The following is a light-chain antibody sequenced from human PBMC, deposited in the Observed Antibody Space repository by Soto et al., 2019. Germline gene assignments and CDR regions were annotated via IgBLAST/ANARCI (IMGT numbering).Light chain of an antibody. Sequence: QSVLTQPASVSGSPGQSITISCTGTNSDVGGYNYVSWYQQHPGKAPKLMIYDVSNRPSGVSNRFSGSKSGKTASLTISGLQAEDEADYYCSSYTSNNTLGVVFGGGTKVTVL. CDR2: DVS. CDR3: SSYTSNNTLGVV. J-gene: IGLJ2*01. CDR1: NSDVGGYNY. V-gene: IGLV2-14*01.